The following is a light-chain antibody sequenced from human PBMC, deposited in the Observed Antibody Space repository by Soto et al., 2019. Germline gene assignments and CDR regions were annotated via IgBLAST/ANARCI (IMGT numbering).Light chain of an antibody. CDR1: SSNIGSNN. J-gene: IGLJ3*02. CDR3: ATWDDSLNSVV. V-gene: IGLV1-44*01. CDR2: RNN. Sequence: QSVLTQPPSASGTPGQRVTISCSGGSSNIGSNNVKWYQQISGTAPKPLIYRNNQRPSGVPDRFSGSKSGTSASLAIGGLQSQDEGDYYCATWDDSLNSVVFGGGTKLTVL.